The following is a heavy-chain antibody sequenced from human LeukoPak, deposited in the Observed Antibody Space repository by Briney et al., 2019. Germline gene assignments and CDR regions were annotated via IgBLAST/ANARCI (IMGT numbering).Heavy chain of an antibody. CDR1: GYTFTGYY. V-gene: IGHV1-2*02. J-gene: IGHJ6*03. Sequence: GASVKVSCKASGYTFTGYYMHWVRQAPGQGLEWMGWINPNSGGTNYAQKFQGRVTMTRDTSISTAYMELSRLRSDDTAVYYCARDRADCSSTSCFLFSYYYYYYMDVWGKGTTVTVSS. CDR3: ARDRADCSSTSCFLFSYYYYYYMDV. D-gene: IGHD2-2*01. CDR2: INPNSGGT.